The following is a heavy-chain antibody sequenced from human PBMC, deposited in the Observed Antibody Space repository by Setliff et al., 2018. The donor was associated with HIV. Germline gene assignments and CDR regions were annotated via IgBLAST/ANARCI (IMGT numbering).Heavy chain of an antibody. D-gene: IGHD7-27*01. CDR3: VRHKDRWGAIDY. CDR2: MNTDGSST. CDR1: GFTFSSYW. V-gene: IGHV3-74*01. Sequence: GGSLRLSCAASGFTFSSYWMHWVRQAPGKGLVWVFGMNTDGSSTRYADSVKGRFTISRDNAKNTLYLQMDSLRAEDTAVYYCVRHKDRWGAIDYWGQGTLVTVSS. J-gene: IGHJ4*02.